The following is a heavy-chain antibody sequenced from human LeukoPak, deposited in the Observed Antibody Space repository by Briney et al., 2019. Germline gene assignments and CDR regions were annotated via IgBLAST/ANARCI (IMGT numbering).Heavy chain of an antibody. Sequence: SETLSLTCTVSGGSISSGDYYWSWIRQPPGKGLEWIGYIYYSGSTYYNPSLKSRVTISVDTSKNQFSLKLSSVTAADTAVYYCARLETGSGYENNWFDPWGQGALVTVSS. CDR1: GGSISSGDYY. D-gene: IGHD5-12*01. J-gene: IGHJ5*02. CDR3: ARLETGSGYENNWFDP. CDR2: IYYSGST. V-gene: IGHV4-30-4*08.